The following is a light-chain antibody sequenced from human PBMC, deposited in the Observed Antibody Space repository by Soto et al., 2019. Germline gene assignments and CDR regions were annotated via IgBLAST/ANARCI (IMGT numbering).Light chain of an antibody. Sequence: EIVLTQSPATLSLSPGERATLSCRASQSVSSYLAWYQQKPGQAPRLLIYDASNRATGIPARFSGSGSGTDFTITISSLEPEDVAVYYCQQRSNWPGVTFGQGTRLEIK. J-gene: IGKJ5*01. CDR1: QSVSSY. V-gene: IGKV3-11*01. CDR2: DAS. CDR3: QQRSNWPGVT.